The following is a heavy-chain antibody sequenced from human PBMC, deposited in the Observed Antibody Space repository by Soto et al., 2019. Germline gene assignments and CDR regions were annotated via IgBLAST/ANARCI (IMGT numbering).Heavy chain of an antibody. J-gene: IGHJ2*01. Sequence: QVQLVQSGAEVKKPGSSVKVSCKASGGTFSSYAISWVRQAPGQGLEWMGGIIPIFGTANYAQKFQGRVTITADESTSTAYMELSSLRSEDTAVYYCATTPATVVTFWYFDLWGRGTLVTDSS. CDR1: GGTFSSYA. V-gene: IGHV1-69*12. D-gene: IGHD4-17*01. CDR3: ATTPATVVTFWYFDL. CDR2: IIPIFGTA.